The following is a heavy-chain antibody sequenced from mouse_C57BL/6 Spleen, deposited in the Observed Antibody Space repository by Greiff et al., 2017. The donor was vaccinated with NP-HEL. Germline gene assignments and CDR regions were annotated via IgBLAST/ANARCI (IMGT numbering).Heavy chain of an antibody. Sequence: VKVVESGPGLVAPSQSLSITCTVSGFSLTSYAISWVRQPPGKGLEWLGVIWTGGGTNYNSALKSRLSISKDNSKSQVFLKMNSLQTDDTARYYCARNSHYYSPYFDVWGTGTTVTVSS. CDR2: IWTGGGT. J-gene: IGHJ1*03. D-gene: IGHD1-1*01. CDR1: GFSLTSYA. V-gene: IGHV2-9-1*01. CDR3: ARNSHYYSPYFDV.